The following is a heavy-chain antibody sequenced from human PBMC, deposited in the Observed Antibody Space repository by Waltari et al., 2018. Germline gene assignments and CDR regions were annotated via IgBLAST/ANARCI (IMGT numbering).Heavy chain of an antibody. J-gene: IGHJ4*02. Sequence: EVQLVESGGGLVKPGGSLRLSCAASGFTFSSYSMNWVRQAPGKGLEWVSSIRSSSSYIYYADSVKGRFTISRDNAKNSLYLQMNSLKTEDTAVYYCTTDRTIFGVVIHYWGQGTLVTVSS. V-gene: IGHV3-21*03. D-gene: IGHD3-3*01. CDR2: IRSSSSYI. CDR1: GFTFSSYS. CDR3: TTDRTIFGVVIHY.